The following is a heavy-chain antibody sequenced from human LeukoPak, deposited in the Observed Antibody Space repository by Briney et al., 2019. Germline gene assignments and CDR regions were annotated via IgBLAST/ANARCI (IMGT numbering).Heavy chain of an antibody. V-gene: IGHV1-18*04. J-gene: IGHJ4*02. CDR3: ARLRGYSGYDYPNYFDY. Sequence: ASVKVSCKASDYTFTTYGISWVRQAPGQGLEWMGWISAYNGNTNYAQKLQGRVTMTTDTSTSTAYMELRSLRSDDTAVYFCARLRGYSGYDYPNYFDYWGQGTLVTVSS. D-gene: IGHD5-12*01. CDR1: DYTFTTYG. CDR2: ISAYNGNT.